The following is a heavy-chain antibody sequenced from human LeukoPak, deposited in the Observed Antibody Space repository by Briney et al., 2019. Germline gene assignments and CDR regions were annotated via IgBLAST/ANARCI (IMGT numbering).Heavy chain of an antibody. V-gene: IGHV1-8*01. Sequence: ASVTVSCKASGYTFTSYDINWVRQATGQGLEWMGWMNPNSGNTGYAQKFQGRVTMTRNTSISTAYMELSSLRSEDTAVYYCARVIRTMVRGVIAYYYYYMDVWGKGTTVTVSS. J-gene: IGHJ6*03. CDR3: ARVIRTMVRGVIAYYYYYMDV. CDR1: GYTFTSYD. D-gene: IGHD3-10*01. CDR2: MNPNSGNT.